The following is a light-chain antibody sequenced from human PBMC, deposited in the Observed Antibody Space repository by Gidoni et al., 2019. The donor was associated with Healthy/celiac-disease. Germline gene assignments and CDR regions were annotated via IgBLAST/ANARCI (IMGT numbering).Light chain of an antibody. Sequence: QSVLTQPPSVSGAPGQRVTISCTGSSSNIVAGYDVHWYQQLPGTAPKLLIYGNSNRPSGVPDRSSGSKSGTSASLANTGLQAEDEADYYCQSYDSSLSGSRVFGGGTKLTVL. V-gene: IGLV1-40*01. CDR2: GNS. J-gene: IGLJ2*01. CDR1: SSNIVAGYD. CDR3: QSYDSSLSGSRV.